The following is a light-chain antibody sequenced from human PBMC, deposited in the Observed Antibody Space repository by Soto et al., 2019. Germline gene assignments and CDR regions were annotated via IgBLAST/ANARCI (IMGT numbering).Light chain of an antibody. V-gene: IGKV1-39*01. Sequence: DIQMTQSPSSLSASVGDRVTITCRASQTISSHLNWYQQKPGIAPKLLIYSASSLQSGVPSRFSGSGSGTDFTLTISTLQPEDFATYYCQQYYSTPITLGQGTRLEIK. CDR3: QQYYSTPIT. J-gene: IGKJ5*01. CDR1: QTISSH. CDR2: SAS.